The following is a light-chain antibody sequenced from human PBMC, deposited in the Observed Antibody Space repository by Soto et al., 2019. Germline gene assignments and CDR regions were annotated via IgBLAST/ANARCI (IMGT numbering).Light chain of an antibody. CDR3: QQRSNLLLT. CDR1: QSVSSY. V-gene: IGKV3-11*01. CDR2: DAS. Sequence: EIVLTQSPATLSLSPGERATLSCRASQSVSSYLAWYHQKPGQAPRLLIYDASNLATGIPARFSGSGSGTDFTLTISSLEPEDFAVYSCQQRSNLLLTFGGGTKVEIK. J-gene: IGKJ4*01.